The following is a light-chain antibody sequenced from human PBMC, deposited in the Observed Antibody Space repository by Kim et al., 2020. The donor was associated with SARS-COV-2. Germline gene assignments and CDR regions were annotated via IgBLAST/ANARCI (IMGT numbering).Light chain of an antibody. CDR3: QSYDGSSWV. J-gene: IGLJ3*02. Sequence: GKTVTAACTRSSGSIARNYVQWYQQRPGSSPTTVIYEDNQRPSGVPDRFSGSIDSSSNSASLTISGLKTDDEAEYYCQSYDGSSWVFGGGTQLTVL. V-gene: IGLV6-57*01. CDR1: SGSIARNY. CDR2: EDN.